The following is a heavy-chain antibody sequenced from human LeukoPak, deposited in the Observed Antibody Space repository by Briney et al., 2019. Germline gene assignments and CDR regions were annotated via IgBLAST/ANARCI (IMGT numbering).Heavy chain of an antibody. CDR1: GFTFSSYR. D-gene: IGHD2-15*01. Sequence: GGSLRLSCAASGFTFSSYRMNWVRQAPGKGLEWVSSISSSSSYIYYADSVKGRFTISRDNAKNSLYLQMNSLRAEDTAVYYCARDLSGATDYWGQGTLVTVSS. CDR3: ARDLSGATDY. J-gene: IGHJ4*02. V-gene: IGHV3-21*01. CDR2: ISSSSSYI.